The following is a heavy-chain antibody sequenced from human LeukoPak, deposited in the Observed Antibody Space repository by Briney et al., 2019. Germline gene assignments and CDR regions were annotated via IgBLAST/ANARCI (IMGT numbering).Heavy chain of an antibody. V-gene: IGHV4-34*01. CDR3: ARGQSRLVRYFDWLPRYFDY. CDR2: INHSGST. D-gene: IGHD3-9*01. J-gene: IGHJ4*02. Sequence: SETLSLTCAVYGGSFSGYYWSWIRQPPGKGLEWIGEINHSGSTNCNPSLKSRVTISVDTSKNQFSLKLSSVTAADTAVYYCARGQSRLVRYFDWLPRYFDYWGQGTLVTVSS. CDR1: GGSFSGYY.